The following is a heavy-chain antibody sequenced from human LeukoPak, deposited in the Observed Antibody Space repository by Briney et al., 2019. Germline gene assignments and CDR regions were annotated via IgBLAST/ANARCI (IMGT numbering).Heavy chain of an antibody. V-gene: IGHV3-30-3*01. CDR3: AREDHPRNWYFDL. D-gene: IGHD1-14*01. Sequence: GGSLRLSCAASGFTFSSYAMHWVRQAPGKGLEWVAVISYDGSNKYYADSVKGRFTISRDNSKNTLYLQMNSLRAEDTAVYYCAREDHPRNWYFDLWGRGTLVTVSS. CDR2: ISYDGSNK. J-gene: IGHJ2*01. CDR1: GFTFSSYA.